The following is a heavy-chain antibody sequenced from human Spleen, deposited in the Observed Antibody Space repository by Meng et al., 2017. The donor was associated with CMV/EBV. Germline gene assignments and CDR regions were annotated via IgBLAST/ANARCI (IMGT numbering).Heavy chain of an antibody. V-gene: IGHV1-69*10. D-gene: IGHD2-2*01. Sequence: SVKVSCKAYGGTFSKDVISWVRQAPGQGLEWMGWIILIPGRPKHAQKFQGRVTITADRSTSTAFIELTSLTSEDTAVYYCARSRGLSSTPSRPPTYGMDVWGQGTTVTVSS. CDR3: ARSRGLSSTPSRPPTYGMDV. CDR2: IILIPGRP. CDR1: GGTFSKDV. J-gene: IGHJ6*02.